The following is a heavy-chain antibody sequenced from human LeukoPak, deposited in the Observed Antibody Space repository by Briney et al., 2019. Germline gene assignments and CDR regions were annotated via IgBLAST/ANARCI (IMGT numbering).Heavy chain of an antibody. V-gene: IGHV3-15*04. Sequence: GGSLRLSCAASGFTFTNAGMSWVRQAPGKGLEVVGRIGSKSDGGTTDYAAPARGRFTISRDDPTNTLYLQMTSLKTDDTALYYCASDVPENAAQIHYWRQGTLVTVSS. CDR1: GFTFTNAG. J-gene: IGHJ4*02. CDR3: ASDVPENAAQIHY. CDR2: IGSKSDGGTT. D-gene: IGHD2-15*01.